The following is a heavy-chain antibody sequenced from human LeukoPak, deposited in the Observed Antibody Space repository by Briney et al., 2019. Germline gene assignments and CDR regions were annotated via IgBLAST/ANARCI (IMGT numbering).Heavy chain of an antibody. CDR3: AKDPSNTSRTLDI. Sequence: GGSLRLSCAASGFTFSSSWMHWVRQPPGKGLVWVSRINSDGSDTNYADSVKGRFTISRDNAKNTLYLQMNSLRDEDTAVYYCAKDPSNTSRTLDIWGQGTLVTVSS. CDR2: INSDGSDT. J-gene: IGHJ3*02. CDR1: GFTFSSSW. V-gene: IGHV3-74*01. D-gene: IGHD2/OR15-2a*01.